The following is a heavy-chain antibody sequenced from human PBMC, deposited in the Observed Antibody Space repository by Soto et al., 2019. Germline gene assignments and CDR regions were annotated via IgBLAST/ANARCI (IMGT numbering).Heavy chain of an antibody. D-gene: IGHD2-2*01. Sequence: GESLKISCKGSGYSFTSYWIGWVRQMPGKGLEWMGIIYPGDSDTRYSPSFQGQVTISADKSISTAYLQWSSLKASDTAMYYCARHVEDIVVVPAAIEVDYYYYYYMDVWGKGTTVTVSS. V-gene: IGHV5-51*01. CDR3: ARHVEDIVVVPAAIEVDYYYYYYMDV. CDR2: IYPGDSDT. CDR1: GYSFTSYW. J-gene: IGHJ6*03.